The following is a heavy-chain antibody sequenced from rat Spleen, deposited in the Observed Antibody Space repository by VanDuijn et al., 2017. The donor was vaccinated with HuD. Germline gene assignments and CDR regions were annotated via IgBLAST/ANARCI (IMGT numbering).Heavy chain of an antibody. V-gene: IGHV5-31*01. J-gene: IGHJ1*01. D-gene: IGHD1-7*01. Sequence: EVQLVESGGGLVQPGRSLKLSCVVSGFTFSIYWMTWIRQAPGKGLEWVASITNTGSSTYYRDSVKGRFTISRDNAKSTLYLQMDSLRSEDTATYYCARHGMGYWYFDFWGPGTMVTVSS. CDR1: GFTFSIYW. CDR3: ARHGMGYWYFDF. CDR2: ITNTGSST.